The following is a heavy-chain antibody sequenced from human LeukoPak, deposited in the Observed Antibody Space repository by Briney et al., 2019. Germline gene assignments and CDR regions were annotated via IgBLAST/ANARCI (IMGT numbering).Heavy chain of an antibody. Sequence: PGGSLRLSCTASGFTFSSYWMTWVRQAPGKGLEWVSNIKQDGSEKYYVDSVKGRFTISRDNAKNSLYRQMNSLRAEDTAVYYCARDGGRKNDYWGQGTLVTVSS. CDR1: GFTFSSYW. CDR2: IKQDGSEK. CDR3: ARDGGRKNDY. J-gene: IGHJ4*02. V-gene: IGHV3-7*01. D-gene: IGHD2-15*01.